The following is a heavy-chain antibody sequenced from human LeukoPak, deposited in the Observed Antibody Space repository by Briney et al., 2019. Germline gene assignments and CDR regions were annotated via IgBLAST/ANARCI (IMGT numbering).Heavy chain of an antibody. CDR2: IYPGGSEV. Sequence: GESLKISCKGSGYSFTTYWISWVRQMPGRTLEWIGIIYPGGSEVRYSPSLQGQVTISADKSISTAYLQWSSLKASDNAIYYCARYPPGYYGMDVWGQGTTVTVSS. J-gene: IGHJ6*02. CDR1: GYSFTTYW. CDR3: ARYPPGYYGMDV. V-gene: IGHV5-51*01.